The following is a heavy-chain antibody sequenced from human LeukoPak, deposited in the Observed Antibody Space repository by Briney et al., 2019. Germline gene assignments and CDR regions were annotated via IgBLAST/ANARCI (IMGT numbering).Heavy chain of an antibody. V-gene: IGHV4-39*01. D-gene: IGHD2-15*01. CDR1: GGSISSSDYH. CDR3: ARLKRYCNVSSCYLNWLDP. Sequence: SETLSLTCSVSGGSISSSDYHWGWIRQPPGKGLEWIGTLYYGGSTSYNPSLKSRVTISVDTSKNQFSLKLSSVTAADTAVYYCARLKRYCNVSSCYLNWLDPWGQGTLVTVSS. J-gene: IGHJ5*02. CDR2: LYYGGST.